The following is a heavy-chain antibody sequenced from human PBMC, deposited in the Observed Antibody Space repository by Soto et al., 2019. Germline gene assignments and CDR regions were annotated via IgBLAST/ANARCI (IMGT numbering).Heavy chain of an antibody. V-gene: IGHV3-23*01. Sequence: EVHLLQSGGGLVQPGGSLTLSCGVSGFPFAPSTMSWVRQAPGKGLEWVSTISVSVGSTYSADSVQGRFTVSSDISDNTLFLRMTSLTAADTAVYFCAKRDVPHSTSNAYFYDHWGRGVLVTVSS. CDR1: GFPFAPST. D-gene: IGHD2-21*02. J-gene: IGHJ4*02. CDR2: ISVSVGST. CDR3: AKRDVPHSTSNAYFYDH.